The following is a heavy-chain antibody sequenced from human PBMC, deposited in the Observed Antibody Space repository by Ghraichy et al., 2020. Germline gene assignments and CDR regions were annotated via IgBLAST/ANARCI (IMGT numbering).Heavy chain of an antibody. Sequence: LSLTCAASGFSFRSYALHWVRQAPGKGLEWVAVISYDGNNKYYADSVKGRITISRDNSKNMLYLQMNSLRTEDTAVYYCARDALGAATDFYYGLDVWGQGTTVTVSS. V-gene: IGHV3-30-3*01. D-gene: IGHD1-26*01. CDR2: ISYDGNNK. J-gene: IGHJ6*02. CDR1: GFSFRSYA. CDR3: ARDALGAATDFYYGLDV.